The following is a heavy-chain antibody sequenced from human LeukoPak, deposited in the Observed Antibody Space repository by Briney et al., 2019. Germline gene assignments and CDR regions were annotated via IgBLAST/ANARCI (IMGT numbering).Heavy chain of an antibody. Sequence: GGSLSLSCAASGFTFSDYYMSWIRQDPGKGLEWVSYIGSSGSTIYYADSVKGRFTISRDNAKNSLYLQMDSLRAEDTAVYYCARGPRLPQYFQYWGQGTLVTVSS. D-gene: IGHD3-16*01. CDR1: GFTFSDYY. CDR3: ARGPRLPQYFQY. V-gene: IGHV3-11*04. CDR2: IGSSGSTI. J-gene: IGHJ1*01.